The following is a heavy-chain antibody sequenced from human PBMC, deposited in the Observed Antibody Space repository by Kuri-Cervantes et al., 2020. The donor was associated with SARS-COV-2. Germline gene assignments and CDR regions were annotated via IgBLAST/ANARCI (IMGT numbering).Heavy chain of an antibody. CDR1: GFTFSSYA. CDR3: ARGTGLQFLDY. J-gene: IGHJ4*02. V-gene: IGHV3-30*04. Sequence: GGSLRLSCVASGFTFSSYAIHCVRQAPGKGLEWVAVISDDGKKKYYADSVKGRFTISRDNSKNTLYLQMNSLRAEDTAVYYCARGTGLQFLDYWGQGTLVTVSS. CDR2: ISDDGKKK. D-gene: IGHD5-24*01.